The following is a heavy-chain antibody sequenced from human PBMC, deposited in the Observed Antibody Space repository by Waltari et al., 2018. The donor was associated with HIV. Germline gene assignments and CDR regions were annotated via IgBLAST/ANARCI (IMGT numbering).Heavy chain of an antibody. Sequence: QVQLVESGGGLVKPGGSLRLSCAVSGFTFSDHYMTWIRQPPGKGLEWVSYISSSSSYTNYADSVKGRFTISRDNAKNSLYLQMNSLRAEDTAVYYCARDGGYSSGLGHWGQGTLVTVSS. CDR2: ISSSSSYT. J-gene: IGHJ5*02. D-gene: IGHD6-19*01. CDR3: ARDGGYSSGLGH. CDR1: GFTFSDHY. V-gene: IGHV3-11*05.